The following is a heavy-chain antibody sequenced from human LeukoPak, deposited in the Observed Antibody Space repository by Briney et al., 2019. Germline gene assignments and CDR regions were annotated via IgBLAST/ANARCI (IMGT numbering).Heavy chain of an antibody. CDR3: VSNCSPVPEYYYYYYMDV. D-gene: IGHD4-11*01. CDR1: GFTFSSYA. Sequence: GGSLRLSCAASGFTFSSYAMSWVRQAPGKGLEWVSAISGSGGSTYYADSVKGRFTISRDNSKNTLYLQMNSLRAEDTAVYYCVSNCSPVPEYYYYYYMDVWGKGTTVTVSS. V-gene: IGHV3-23*01. J-gene: IGHJ6*03. CDR2: ISGSGGST.